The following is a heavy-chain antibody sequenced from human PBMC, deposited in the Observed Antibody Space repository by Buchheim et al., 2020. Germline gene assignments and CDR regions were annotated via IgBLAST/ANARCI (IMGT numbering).Heavy chain of an antibody. CDR3: ARDRGAAAGTSPGY. V-gene: IGHV1-46*01. D-gene: IGHD6-13*01. Sequence: QVQLVQSGAEVKKPGASVKLSCQAYGYTFISYYVHWVRQAPGQGLEWMGIINPSGGSTSYSQTFQGRFTMTSDTSTTTSYMELSSLRSEDTAVYYCARDRGAAAGTSPGYWGQGTL. J-gene: IGHJ4*02. CDR2: INPSGGST. CDR1: GYTFISYY.